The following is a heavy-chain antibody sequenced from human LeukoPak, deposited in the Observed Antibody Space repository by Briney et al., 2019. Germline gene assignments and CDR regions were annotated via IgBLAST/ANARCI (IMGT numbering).Heavy chain of an antibody. D-gene: IGHD6-6*01. Sequence: SETLSLTCTVSGGSISTSSYYWDWIRQPPGKGLEWIGTIYYSGSSYYNPSLKGRVTMSVDTSKNQFSLKLSSVTAADTAVYYCARHYSTSLVYRFDPWGQGTLVTVSS. J-gene: IGHJ5*02. CDR3: ARHYSTSLVYRFDP. CDR1: GGSISTSSYY. V-gene: IGHV4-39*01. CDR2: IYYSGSS.